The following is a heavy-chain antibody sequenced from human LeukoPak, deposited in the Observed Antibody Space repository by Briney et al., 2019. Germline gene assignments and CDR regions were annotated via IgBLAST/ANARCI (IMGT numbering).Heavy chain of an antibody. J-gene: IGHJ4*02. CDR2: INTSGDNT. V-gene: IGHV3-23*01. D-gene: IGHD3-10*02. Sequence: GGSLRLSCAASGFTFSLYAMSWVRQAPGKGLEWVSRINTSGDNTYYADSVKGRFTISRDNSKNTLYLLMNSLRAEDTAVYYRAKTMSLSPYFDYWGQGTLVTASS. CDR1: GFTFSLYA. CDR3: AKTMSLSPYFDY.